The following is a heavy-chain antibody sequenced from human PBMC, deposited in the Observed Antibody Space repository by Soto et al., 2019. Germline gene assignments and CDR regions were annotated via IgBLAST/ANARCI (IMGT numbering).Heavy chain of an antibody. CDR3: AKDPTRPIDY. J-gene: IGHJ4*02. CDR1: GFTFSSYA. CDR2: ISASGAST. V-gene: IGHV3-23*01. Sequence: EVQLLESGGGLVQPGGSLRLSCAASGFTFSSYAMTWVRQAPGKGLEWVSAISASGASTYYVDSVKGRFTISRDNSKNTLYLQVNSLRAEDTAVYYCAKDPTRPIDYWGQGTLVTVSS.